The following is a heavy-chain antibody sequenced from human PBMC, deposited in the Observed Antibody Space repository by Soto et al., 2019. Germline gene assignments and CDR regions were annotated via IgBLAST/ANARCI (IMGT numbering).Heavy chain of an antibody. CDR3: AKDRFNGAFDI. Sequence: EVQMLESGGGLVQPGGPLRLSCSVAGFTFSAHAMSWVRQAPGKGLECVSTVSATDGSTDYADSVKARFTITRANSKSPVYPTMRSLRLEDTAIYSCAKDRFNGAFDIWGQGTMVPVSS. CDR2: VSATDGST. J-gene: IGHJ3*02. D-gene: IGHD2-8*01. V-gene: IGHV3-23*01. CDR1: GFTFSAHA.